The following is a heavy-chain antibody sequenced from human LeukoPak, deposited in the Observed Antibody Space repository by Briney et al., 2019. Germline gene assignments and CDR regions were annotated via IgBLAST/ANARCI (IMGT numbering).Heavy chain of an antibody. D-gene: IGHD1-26*01. Sequence: PGGSLRLSCAASGFTFSNYGMHWVRQAPGKGLEWVANIKQDGSEKYYVDSVKGRFTISRDNAKNSLYLQMNSLRAEDTAVYYCARDASGSYPYWGQGTLVTVSS. CDR3: ARDASGSYPY. V-gene: IGHV3-7*01. CDR2: IKQDGSEK. J-gene: IGHJ4*02. CDR1: GFTFSNYG.